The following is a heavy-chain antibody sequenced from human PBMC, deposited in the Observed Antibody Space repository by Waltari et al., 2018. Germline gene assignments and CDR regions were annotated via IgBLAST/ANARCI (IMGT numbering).Heavy chain of an antibody. CDR1: GYSFTNFW. D-gene: IGHD3-10*01. V-gene: IGHV5-51*01. Sequence: EVQLVQSGAEVKKPGESLKISCKTSGYSFTNFWIAWVRQMPGKGLEWMGIIYPDDFDTKYSPSFQGQVTISADKSSNSAYLQWGSLKASDTAIYYCARRQEVQGVIIGHAFDVWGQGTMVTVSS. CDR3: ARRQEVQGVIIGHAFDV. J-gene: IGHJ3*01. CDR2: IYPDDFDT.